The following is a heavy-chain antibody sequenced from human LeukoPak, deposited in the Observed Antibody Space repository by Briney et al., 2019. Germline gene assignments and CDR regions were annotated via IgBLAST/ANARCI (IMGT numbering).Heavy chain of an antibody. Sequence: SETLSLTCTVSGGSVSGYYWSWIRQPPGKGLEWIGYIYYSGSGSTNYNPSLKSRVTISVDTSKNQFSLKLSSVTAADTAVYYCARDSSPWGTGEFDPWGQGNLVTVAS. D-gene: IGHD3-16*01. CDR1: GGSVSGYY. CDR2: IYYSGSGST. J-gene: IGHJ5*02. V-gene: IGHV4-59*02. CDR3: ARDSSPWGTGEFDP.